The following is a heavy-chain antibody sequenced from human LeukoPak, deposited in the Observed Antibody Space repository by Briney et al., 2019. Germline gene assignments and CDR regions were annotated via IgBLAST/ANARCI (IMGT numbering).Heavy chain of an antibody. V-gene: IGHV3-15*01. CDR2: IKSKTDGGTT. J-gene: IGHJ4*02. CDR3: TTDGTTYYYDSSDDY. CDR1: GFTFSSYA. Sequence: AGGSLRLSCAASGFTFSSYAMSWVRRAPGKGLEWVGRIKSKTDGGTTDYAAPVKGRFTISRDDSKNTLYLQMNSLKTEDTAVYYCTTDGTTYYYDSSDDYWGQGTLVTVSS. D-gene: IGHD3-22*01.